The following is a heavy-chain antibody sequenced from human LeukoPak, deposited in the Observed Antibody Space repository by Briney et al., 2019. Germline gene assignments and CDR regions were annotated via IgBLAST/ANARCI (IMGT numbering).Heavy chain of an antibody. CDR3: ARLGVVPAAPDHHAFVY. J-gene: IGHJ4*02. V-gene: IGHV4-39*01. D-gene: IGHD2-2*01. Sequence: PSQTLSLTCTVSSGSISSSSYDWGWVRQPPGKGLDWIGSIYYSGSTYYNPSLKSRVTISVDTSKNQFSLKLSSVTAADTAVYYCARLGVVPAAPDHHAFVYWGQGIVVTVSS. CDR1: SGSISSSSYD. CDR2: IYYSGST.